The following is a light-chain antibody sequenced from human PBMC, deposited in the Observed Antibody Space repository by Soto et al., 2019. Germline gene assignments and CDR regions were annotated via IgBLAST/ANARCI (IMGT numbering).Light chain of an antibody. Sequence: EIVLTQSPGTLSLSPGERATLSCRASQSVSNNYLAWFQQKCGQDPRLLIFGASSRAAGIPDRFSGSVSGTDCILTISRLEREDFAVYYCQHYGSSWTFGQGNQVEI. J-gene: IGKJ1*01. V-gene: IGKV3-20*01. CDR1: QSVSNNY. CDR2: GAS. CDR3: QHYGSSWT.